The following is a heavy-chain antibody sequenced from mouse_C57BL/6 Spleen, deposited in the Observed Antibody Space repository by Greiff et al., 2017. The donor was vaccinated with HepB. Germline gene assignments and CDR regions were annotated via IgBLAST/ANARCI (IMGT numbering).Heavy chain of an antibody. J-gene: IGHJ2*01. Sequence: VQLQESGAELVMPGTSVKVSCKASGYAFTNYLIEWVKQRPGQGLEWIGVINPGSGGTNYNEKFKGKATLTADKSSSTAYMQLSSLTSEDSAVYFCAIDYYERDYWGQGTTLTVSS. CDR3: AIDYYERDY. CDR2: INPGSGGT. D-gene: IGHD1-1*01. CDR1: GYAFTNYL. V-gene: IGHV1-54*01.